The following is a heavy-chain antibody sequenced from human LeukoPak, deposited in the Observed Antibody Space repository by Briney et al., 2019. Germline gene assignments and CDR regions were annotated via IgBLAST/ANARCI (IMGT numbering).Heavy chain of an antibody. CDR3: ATDLVIAAAGTGNWFDP. CDR2: FDPEDGET. CDR1: GYTLTELS. Sequence: ASVKVSCKVSGYTLTELSMHWVRQAPGKGLEWMGGFDPEDGETICAQKFQGRVTMTEDTSTDTAYMELSSLRSEDTAVYYCATDLVIAAAGTGNWFDPWGQGTLVTVSS. V-gene: IGHV1-24*01. D-gene: IGHD6-13*01. J-gene: IGHJ5*02.